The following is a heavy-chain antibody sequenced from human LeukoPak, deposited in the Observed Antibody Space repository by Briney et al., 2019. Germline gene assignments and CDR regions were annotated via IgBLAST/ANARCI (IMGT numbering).Heavy chain of an antibody. V-gene: IGHV1-69*06. J-gene: IGHJ6*04. CDR1: GATFNDYA. CDR2: FIPILSTA. D-gene: IGHD3-3*01. Sequence: GASVKVSCKTSGATFNDYALNWVRQAPGQGFEWMGVFIPILSTANSTQKFHDRLTITADISTNTAYMELSSLRSEDTAVYFCAAIPVFGVVLHQEPVWGKGTTVTVSS. CDR3: AAIPVFGVVLHQEPV.